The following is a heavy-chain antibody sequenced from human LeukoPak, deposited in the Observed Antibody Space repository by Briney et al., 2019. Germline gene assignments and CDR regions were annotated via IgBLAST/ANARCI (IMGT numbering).Heavy chain of an antibody. CDR2: IYSGGST. CDR1: GFTFINYV. Sequence: GGSLRLSCVASGFTFINYVMSWVRQTPEKGLEWVSVIYSGGSTYYADSVKGRFTISRDNSKNTLYLQMNSLRAEDTAVYYCAKDIVVVPADFDYWGQGTLVTVSS. V-gene: IGHV3-66*02. D-gene: IGHD2-2*01. J-gene: IGHJ4*02. CDR3: AKDIVVVPADFDY.